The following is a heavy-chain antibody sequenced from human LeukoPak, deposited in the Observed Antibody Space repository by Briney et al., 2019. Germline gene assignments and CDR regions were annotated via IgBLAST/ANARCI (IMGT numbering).Heavy chain of an antibody. D-gene: IGHD4-17*01. V-gene: IGHV4-61*02. CDR3: ARLPPTRYGDYGYYFDY. Sequence: SQTLSLTCTVSGASISSGSYYWSWIRQPAGKGLEWIGRIYTSGSTNYNPSLKSRVTISVDTSKNQFSLKLSSVTAADTAVYYFARLPPTRYGDYGYYFDYWGQGTLVTVSS. J-gene: IGHJ4*02. CDR2: IYTSGST. CDR1: GASISSGSYY.